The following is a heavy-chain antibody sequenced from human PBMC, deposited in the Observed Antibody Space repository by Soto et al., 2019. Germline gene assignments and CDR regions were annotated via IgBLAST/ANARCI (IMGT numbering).Heavy chain of an antibody. J-gene: IGHJ3*01. CDR2: ISPGGGTT. CDR3: ARAHYDSDAFDF. Sequence: VQLVQSGAEVKKPGASVKISCKASGYTFTTNFINWIRQAPGQGLEWVGIISPGGGTTVYAQKFQGRVTMTRDTSTSTVYMELRNLRSEDTAVFYCARAHYDSDAFDFWGQGTMVIVSS. D-gene: IGHD3-22*01. V-gene: IGHV1-46*03. CDR1: GYTFTTNF.